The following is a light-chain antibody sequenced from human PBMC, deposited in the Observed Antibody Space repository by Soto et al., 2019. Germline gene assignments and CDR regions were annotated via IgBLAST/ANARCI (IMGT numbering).Light chain of an antibody. CDR1: QTVTSSY. CDR3: QQYVTSPIT. V-gene: IGKV3-20*01. J-gene: IGKJ5*01. CDR2: GAS. Sequence: IGLTQSPGTLSLSPGERATLSCRASQTVTSSYLAWFQQKPGQAPRLLIYGASTRATDTPDNFSGSGSGADFTLTISRLAPEDFAVYYCQQYVTSPITFGQGRRLEIK.